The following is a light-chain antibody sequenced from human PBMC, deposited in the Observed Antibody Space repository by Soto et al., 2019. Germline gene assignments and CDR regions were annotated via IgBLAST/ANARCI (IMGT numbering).Light chain of an antibody. CDR2: EGS. CDR1: SSDVGSYNL. V-gene: IGLV2-23*01. Sequence: QSALTQPASVSGSPGQSITISCTGTSSDVGSYNLVSWYQQHPGKAPKLVIYEGSKRPSGVSNRFSGSKSGNTASLTISGLQAEDEADYYCCSYAGSDVVFGGGTKLTVL. J-gene: IGLJ2*01. CDR3: CSYAGSDVV.